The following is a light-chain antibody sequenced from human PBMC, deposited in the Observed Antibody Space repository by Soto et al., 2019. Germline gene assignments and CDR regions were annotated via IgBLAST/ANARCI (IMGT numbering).Light chain of an antibody. Sequence: QSALTQPASVSASPGQSITLSCPGTSSDVGGYNYVSWYQQHPGKAPKLMIYDVSNRPSGVSNRFSGSKSGNTASLTISGLQAEDEADYYCSSYTSSSTHYVFGTGTKVTVL. CDR3: SSYTSSSTHYV. CDR1: SSDVGGYNY. V-gene: IGLV2-14*01. J-gene: IGLJ1*01. CDR2: DVS.